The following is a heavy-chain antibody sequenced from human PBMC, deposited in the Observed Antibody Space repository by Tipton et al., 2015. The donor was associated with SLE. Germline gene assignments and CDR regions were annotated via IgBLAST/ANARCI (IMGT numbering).Heavy chain of an antibody. V-gene: IGHV3-74*01. CDR3: ARDGLVLDYFDY. CDR2: INSDGSST. CDR1: GFSFSSYW. J-gene: IGHJ4*02. D-gene: IGHD2/OR15-2a*01. Sequence: SLRLSCAASGFSFSSYWMHWVRQAPGKRLVWVSRINSDGSSTSYADSVKGRFTIPRDNAKNTLDLQMDSLRAEDTALYYCARDGLVLDYFDYWGQGTLVTVSS.